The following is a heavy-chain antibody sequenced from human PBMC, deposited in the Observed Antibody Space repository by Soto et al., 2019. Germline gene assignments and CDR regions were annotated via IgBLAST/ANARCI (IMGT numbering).Heavy chain of an antibody. Sequence: EVQLVESGGGSVQPGGSLRLSCEALGFTFGSYSLNWVRKAPGKGREWLSYISNSRSTIYYADSVKGRFTISRDNAKNSLYLQMNSLRDEDTAIYYCARGPHSSGYYPQLDYWGQGTLVTVSS. CDR2: ISNSRSTI. CDR1: GFTFGSYS. J-gene: IGHJ4*02. CDR3: ARGPHSSGYYPQLDY. V-gene: IGHV3-48*02. D-gene: IGHD3-22*01.